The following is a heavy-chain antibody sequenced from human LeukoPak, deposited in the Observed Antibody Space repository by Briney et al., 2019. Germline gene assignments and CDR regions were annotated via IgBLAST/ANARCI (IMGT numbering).Heavy chain of an antibody. J-gene: IGHJ3*02. D-gene: IGHD6-6*01. CDR2: ISSSSSYI. Sequence: PGGSLRLSCAASGFTLSSNAMNWVRPAPGKGLEWVSSISSSSSYIYYADSVKGRFTISRDNAKNSLYLQMNSLRAEDTAVYYCARDQVSSEAFDIWGQGTMVTVSS. CDR3: ARDQVSSEAFDI. CDR1: GFTLSSNA. V-gene: IGHV3-21*01.